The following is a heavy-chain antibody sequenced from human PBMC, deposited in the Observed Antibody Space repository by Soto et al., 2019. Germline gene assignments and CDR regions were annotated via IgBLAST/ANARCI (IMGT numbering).Heavy chain of an antibody. CDR2: ISSSSSYI. J-gene: IGHJ5*02. V-gene: IGHV3-21*01. Sequence: GGSLRLSCAASGFTFSSYSMNWVRQAPGKGLEWVSSISSSSSYIYYADSVKGRFTISRDNAKNSLYLQMNSLRAEDTAVYYCAREVITMVRGVNDWFDPWGQGTLVTVSS. D-gene: IGHD3-10*01. CDR1: GFTFSSYS. CDR3: AREVITMVRGVNDWFDP.